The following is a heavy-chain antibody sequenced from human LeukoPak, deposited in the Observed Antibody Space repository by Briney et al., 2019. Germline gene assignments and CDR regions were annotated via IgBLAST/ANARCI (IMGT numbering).Heavy chain of an antibody. V-gene: IGHV4-59*01. Sequence: PSGTLSLTCTVSGGSISSYYWSWIRQPPGKGLELIGYVHYSGSTSYNPSLKSRVTISVDTSKNQFSLKLSSVTAADTAVYYCARDAYSSSHLDYWGQGTLVTVSS. CDR3: ARDAYSSSHLDY. CDR1: GGSISSYY. CDR2: VHYSGST. D-gene: IGHD6-13*01. J-gene: IGHJ4*02.